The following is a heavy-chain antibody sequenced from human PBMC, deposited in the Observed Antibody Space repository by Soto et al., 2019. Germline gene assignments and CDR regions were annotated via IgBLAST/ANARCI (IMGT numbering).Heavy chain of an antibody. Sequence: GESLKISCKGFGYSFSSFWIGWVRQMPGKGLEWVAIIYPGDPDARYSPSFQGQVTISADKSINTAYLQWSSLKASDSGMYYCARPSAYSSSWFSYYGMDVWGQGTTVTVSS. J-gene: IGHJ6*02. CDR3: ARPSAYSSSWFSYYGMDV. CDR2: IYPGDPDA. V-gene: IGHV5-51*01. CDR1: GYSFSSFW. D-gene: IGHD6-13*01.